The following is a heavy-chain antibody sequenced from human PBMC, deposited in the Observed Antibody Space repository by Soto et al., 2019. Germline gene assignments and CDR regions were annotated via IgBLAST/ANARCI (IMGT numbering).Heavy chain of an antibody. V-gene: IGHV1-69*06. CDR2: IIPIFGTA. CDR3: ARYHGDYGSGSYYNPYYYYGTDV. D-gene: IGHD3-10*01. Sequence: SVKVSCKASGGTFSSYAISWVRQAPGQGLEWMGGIIPIFGTANYAQKFQGRVTITADKSTSTAYMELSSLRSEDTAVYYCARYHGDYGSGSYYNPYYYYGTDVWGQGTTVTVSS. CDR1: GGTFSSYA. J-gene: IGHJ6*02.